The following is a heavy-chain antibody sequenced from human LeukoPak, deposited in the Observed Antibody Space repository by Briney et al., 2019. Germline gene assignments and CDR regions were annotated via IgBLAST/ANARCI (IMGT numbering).Heavy chain of an antibody. CDR3: ARDLYSSGWSRGYYYYYGMDV. Sequence: GGSLRLSCAASGFTFSSYGMHWVRQAPGKGLEWVAVIWYDGSNKYYADSVKGRFTISRDNSKNTLYLQMNSLRAEDTAVYYCARDLYSSGWSRGYYYYYGMDVWGQGTTVTVSS. V-gene: IGHV3-33*01. J-gene: IGHJ6*02. CDR2: IWYDGSNK. D-gene: IGHD6-19*01. CDR1: GFTFSSYG.